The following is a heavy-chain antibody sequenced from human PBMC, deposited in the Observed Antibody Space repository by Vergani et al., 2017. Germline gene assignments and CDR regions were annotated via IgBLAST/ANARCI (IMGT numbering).Heavy chain of an antibody. V-gene: IGHV3-23*01. J-gene: IGHJ4*02. CDR2: ISSSSSTI. D-gene: IGHD3-3*01. CDR1: GFTFDDYA. CDR3: AKDLGLLEWLLYFDY. Sequence: EVQLLESGGGLVQPGGSLRLSCAASGFTFDDYAMHWVRQAPGKGLEWVSYISSSSSTIYYADSVKGRFTISRDNSKNTLYLQMNSLRAEDTAVYYCAKDLGLLEWLLYFDYWGQGTLVTVSS.